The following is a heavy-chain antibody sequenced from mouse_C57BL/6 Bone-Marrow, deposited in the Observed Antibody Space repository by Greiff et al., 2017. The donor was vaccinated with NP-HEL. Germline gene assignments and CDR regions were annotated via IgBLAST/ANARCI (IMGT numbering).Heavy chain of an antibody. D-gene: IGHD2-5*01. CDR1: GFNINDYY. CDR2: IDPEDGET. V-gene: IGHV14-2*01. CDR3: ARNYYSNYGRLIYYAMDY. J-gene: IGHJ4*01. Sequence: VQLQQSGAELVKPGASVKLSCTASGFNINDYYLHWVKQRTEQGLEWIGRIDPEDGETKYAPKFQGKATITADTSSNTAYLQLSSLTSEDTAVYYCARNYYSNYGRLIYYAMDYWGQGTSVTVSS.